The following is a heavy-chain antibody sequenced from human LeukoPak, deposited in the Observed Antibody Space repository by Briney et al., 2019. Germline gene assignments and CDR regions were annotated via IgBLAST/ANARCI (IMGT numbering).Heavy chain of an antibody. J-gene: IGHJ3*02. V-gene: IGHV3-9*01. Sequence: GGSLRLSCAASGFTFDDYAMHWVRQAPGKGLEWVSGISWNSGSIGYADSVKGRFTISRDNAKNSLYLQMNSLRAEDTALYYCAKVNVEMATRDAFDIWGQGTMVTVSS. D-gene: IGHD5-24*01. CDR2: ISWNSGSI. CDR1: GFTFDDYA. CDR3: AKVNVEMATRDAFDI.